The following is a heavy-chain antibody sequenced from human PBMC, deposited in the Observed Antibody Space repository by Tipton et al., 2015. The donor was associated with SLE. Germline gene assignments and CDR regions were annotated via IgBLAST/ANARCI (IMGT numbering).Heavy chain of an antibody. CDR1: GFTFSSYG. V-gene: IGHV3-23*03. Sequence: SLRLSCAASGFTFSSYGMSWVRQAPGSGLEWVSLIYSGGDTYYADSVKGRFTISRDNSKRTLYLEINSLRTDDTAVYYCTKEPHEYSNFVDYFESWGQGTLVTASS. J-gene: IGHJ4*02. CDR3: TKEPHEYSNFVDYFES. CDR2: IYSGGDT. D-gene: IGHD4-11*01.